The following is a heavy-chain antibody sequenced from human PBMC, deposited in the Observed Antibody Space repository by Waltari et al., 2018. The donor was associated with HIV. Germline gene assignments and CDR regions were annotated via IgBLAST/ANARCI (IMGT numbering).Heavy chain of an antibody. D-gene: IGHD6-6*01. V-gene: IGHV3-23*01. CDR1: GFTFSSYA. CDR3: AKWGSSPPSRYYYYGMDV. CDR2: LGGRGAST. Sequence: EVQLLESGGGLVQPGGSLRLSCANSGFTFSSYAMIWVRAAPGKGRGWLSALGGRGASTNYGDSVKRRSTISRDNTKNTLYLQTNSRRAEDTAVYYCAKWGSSPPSRYYYYGMDVWGQGTTVTVSS. J-gene: IGHJ6*02.